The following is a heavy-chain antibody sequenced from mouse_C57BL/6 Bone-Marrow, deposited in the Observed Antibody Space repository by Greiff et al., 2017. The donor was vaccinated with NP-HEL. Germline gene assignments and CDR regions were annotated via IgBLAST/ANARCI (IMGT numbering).Heavy chain of an antibody. CDR2: IDPSDSYT. Sequence: QVQLQQPGAELVKPGASVKLSCKASGYTFTSYWMQWVKQRPGQGLEWIGEIDPSDSYTNYNQKFKGKATLTVDTSSRTASMQLSSLTSEDSAVYYWARSRGYWYFDVWGTGTTVTGSS. J-gene: IGHJ1*03. CDR1: GYTFTSYW. CDR3: ARSRGYWYFDV. V-gene: IGHV1-50*01.